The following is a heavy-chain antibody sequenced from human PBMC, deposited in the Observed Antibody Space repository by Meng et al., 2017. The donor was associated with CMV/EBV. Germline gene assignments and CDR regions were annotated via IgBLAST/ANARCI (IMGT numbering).Heavy chain of an antibody. CDR2: IKSKTDGGTP. CDR3: TTQMSYGYCSGGSCYGGYFDY. Sequence: WMSWVRQAPGKGLEWVGRIKSKTDGGTPDYAAPVKGRFTISRDDSKNTLYLQMNSLKTEDTAVYYCTTQMSYGYCSGGSCYGGYFDYWGQGTLVTVSS. D-gene: IGHD2-15*01. J-gene: IGHJ4*02. V-gene: IGHV3-15*01. CDR1: W.